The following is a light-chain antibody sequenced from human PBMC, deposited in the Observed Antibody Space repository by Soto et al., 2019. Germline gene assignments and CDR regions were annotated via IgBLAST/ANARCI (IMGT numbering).Light chain of an antibody. CDR1: QSVSSY. CDR3: QQRSNWPSIT. V-gene: IGKV3-11*01. J-gene: IGKJ5*01. CDR2: DAS. Sequence: EIVLTQSPATLSLSPGERATLSCRASQSVSSYLAWYQQKPGQAPRLLIYDASNRATGIPARFSGSGSGTDFTLTINSLEPDDSAVYYCQQRSNWPSITFGQGTRLEIK.